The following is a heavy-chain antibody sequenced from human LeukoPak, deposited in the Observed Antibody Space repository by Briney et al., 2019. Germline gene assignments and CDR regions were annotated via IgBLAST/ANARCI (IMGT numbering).Heavy chain of an antibody. CDR1: GFTFTNYA. CDR3: AKDTSLFRQLTRGGGFDF. D-gene: IGHD3-10*01. Sequence: GGSLRLSCAASGFTFTNYAMNWVRQAPGKGLEWVSTISSSGSPTFYADSVKGRFTISRDNSNNTLFLQMNSLRAEDTALYYCAKDTSLFRQLTRGGGFDFWGQGTMVAVSS. CDR2: ISSSGSPT. V-gene: IGHV3-23*01. J-gene: IGHJ3*01.